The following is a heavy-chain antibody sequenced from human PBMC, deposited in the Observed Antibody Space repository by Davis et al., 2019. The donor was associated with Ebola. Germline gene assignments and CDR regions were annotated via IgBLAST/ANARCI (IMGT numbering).Heavy chain of an antibody. CDR1: DFSFTSYS. CDR3: ARDVAGRGGY. D-gene: IGHD1-14*01. CDR2: IVTDGIIT. Sequence: SLTISSVASDFSFTSYSFHWVRQAPVKWLEWASRIVTDGIITDYAVSVRGRFTISGDNAKNTLFLQMNSLRADDAAVYYCARDVAGRGGYWGQGTLVTVSS. J-gene: IGHJ4*02. V-gene: IGHV3-74*01.